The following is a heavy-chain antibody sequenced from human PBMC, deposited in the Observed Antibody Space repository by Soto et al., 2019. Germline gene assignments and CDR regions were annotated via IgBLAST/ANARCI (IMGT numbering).Heavy chain of an antibody. CDR1: GGSISSYY. CDR2: IYYSGST. CDR3: ARRYGWAKDYYYYYMDV. D-gene: IGHD3-16*01. V-gene: IGHV4-59*08. J-gene: IGHJ6*03. Sequence: SETLSLTCTVSGGSISSYYWSWIRQPPGKGLEWIGYIYYSGSTNYNPSLKSRVTISVDTSKNQFSLKLSSVTAADTAVYYCARRYGWAKDYYYYYMDVWGKGTTVTVSS.